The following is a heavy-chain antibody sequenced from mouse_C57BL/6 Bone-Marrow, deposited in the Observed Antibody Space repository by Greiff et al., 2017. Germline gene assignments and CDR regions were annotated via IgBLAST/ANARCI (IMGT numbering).Heavy chain of an antibody. V-gene: IGHV14-4*01. D-gene: IGHD1-1*01. Sequence: VQLQQSGAELVRPGASVKLSCTASGFNIKDDYMHWVKQRPEQGLEWIGWIDPENGDTEYASKFQGKATITAATSSNTAYLQLSSLTSEDTAVYYCTPSYYYGSSYGYWGQGTTLTVSS. J-gene: IGHJ2*01. CDR2: IDPENGDT. CDR1: GFNIKDDY. CDR3: TPSYYYGSSYGY.